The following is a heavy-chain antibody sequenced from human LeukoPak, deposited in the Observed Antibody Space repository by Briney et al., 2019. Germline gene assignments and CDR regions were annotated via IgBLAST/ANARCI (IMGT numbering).Heavy chain of an antibody. D-gene: IGHD6-13*01. CDR3: ASRIATAGSVDY. CDR1: GFAFSSYA. V-gene: IGHV3-23*05. Sequence: GGSLRLSCAASGFAFSSYAMSWVRQAPGKGLEWVSVYSSGSTYYADSVKGRFTISRDNSKNTLHLQMNTLRAEDTAVYYCASRIATAGSVDYWGQGTLVTVSS. J-gene: IGHJ4*02. CDR2: YSSGST.